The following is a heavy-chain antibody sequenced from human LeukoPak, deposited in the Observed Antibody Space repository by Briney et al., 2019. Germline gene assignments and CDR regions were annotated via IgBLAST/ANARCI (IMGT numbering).Heavy chain of an antibody. D-gene: IGHD3-10*01. J-gene: IGHJ6*04. V-gene: IGHV4-59*01. Sequence: PSETLSLTFTVSGGSISSYDWSWIRQPPGEGLEWIGYIYYSGGTNYSPSLQSRVTISVDTPKNQFSLKLRSVPAADKAVYYCARDYLHYYGSGSPRPVWGKGTTVTVSS. CDR2: IYYSGGT. CDR3: ARDYLHYYGSGSPRPV. CDR1: GGSISSYD.